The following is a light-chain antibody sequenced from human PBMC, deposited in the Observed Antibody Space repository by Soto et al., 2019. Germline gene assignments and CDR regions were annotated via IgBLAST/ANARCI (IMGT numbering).Light chain of an antibody. J-gene: IGLJ2*01. CDR2: EVS. Sequence: QSLLTQPPSASGTPGQRVTISCSGSSSNIGSNYVYWYQHHPGKGPKLMIYEVSKRPSGVPDRFSGSKSGNTASLTVSGLQEEDEADYYCSSYAGTNTIFGGGTKVTVL. CDR3: SSYAGTNTI. V-gene: IGLV2-8*01. CDR1: SSNIGSNY.